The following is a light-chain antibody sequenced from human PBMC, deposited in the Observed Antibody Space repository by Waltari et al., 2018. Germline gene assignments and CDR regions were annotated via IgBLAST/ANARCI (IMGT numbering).Light chain of an antibody. V-gene: IGLV2-8*01. CDR3: ASYAGTSNYV. J-gene: IGLJ1*01. CDR1: RSDVGVFSY. CDR2: EVN. Sequence: QSALTQPPSASGSPGQSVTITCTGTRSDVGVFSYVSWYRQRPGKAPQVLIYEVNQRPSGVPNRFSGSKSGNTAFLTVSGLQAEDEGEYYCASYAGTSNYVFGTGTKVTVL.